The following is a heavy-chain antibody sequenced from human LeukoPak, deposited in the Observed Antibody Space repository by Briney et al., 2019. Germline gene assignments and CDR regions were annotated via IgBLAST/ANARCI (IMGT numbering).Heavy chain of an antibody. V-gene: IGHV3-23*01. J-gene: IGHJ4*02. CDR3: AKGNNDFWSGYPRLSYFDY. D-gene: IGHD3-3*01. CDR2: IGAGGDST. CDR1: GFTFSSYA. Sequence: TGGSLRLSCAASGFTFSSYAMSWVRQAPGKGLEWVSAIGAGGDSTYFADSVKGRFTISRDNSRNTLYLQMNSLKVEDTAVYYCAKGNNDFWSGYPRLSYFDYWGQGTLVTVSS.